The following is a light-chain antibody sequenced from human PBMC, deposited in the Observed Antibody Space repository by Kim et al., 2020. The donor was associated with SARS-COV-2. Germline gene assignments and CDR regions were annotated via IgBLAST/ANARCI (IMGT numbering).Light chain of an antibody. CDR1: ALPEQY. J-gene: IGLJ1*01. CDR2: KDS. Sequence: SYELTQPPSVSVSPGQTARITCSGDALPEQYAYWYQQKPGQSPVLVIYKDSKRPSGIPERFSGSSSGTTVTLTITGAQAVDEADYYCQSSDSSAILVFG. CDR3: QSSDSSAILV. V-gene: IGLV3-25*02.